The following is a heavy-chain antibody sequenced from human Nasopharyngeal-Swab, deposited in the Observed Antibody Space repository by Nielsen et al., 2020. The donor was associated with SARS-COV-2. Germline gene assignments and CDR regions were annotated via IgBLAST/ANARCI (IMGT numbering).Heavy chain of an antibody. D-gene: IGHD2-15*01. V-gene: IGHV1-46*01. CDR1: GYKFTSYF. Sequence: ASVKVSCKASGYKFTSYFIHWVRQAPGQGLEWMGVIIPSGGSTRYAQKFQGRVSMTSDTSTNTVYMELSSLKSEDTAVYYCARDGDILVVLVGTLGFDFWGQGSQVTVSS. CDR3: ARDGDILVVLVGTLGFDF. CDR2: IIPSGGST. J-gene: IGHJ4*02.